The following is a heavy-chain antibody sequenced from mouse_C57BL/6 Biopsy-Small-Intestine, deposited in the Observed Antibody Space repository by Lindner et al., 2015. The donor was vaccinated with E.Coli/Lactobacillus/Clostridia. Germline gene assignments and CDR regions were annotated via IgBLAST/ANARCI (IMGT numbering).Heavy chain of an antibody. CDR2: IIPIVNIA. D-gene: IGHD4-1*01. CDR1: GDTFSTSP. J-gene: IGHJ3*01. V-gene: IGHV1-81*01. CDR3: ARESKSGPD. Sequence: SVKVSCKASGDTFSTSPISWVRQAPGQGLEWMGRIIPIVNIADYAPEFQGRVTITADRSTSTAYLELSSLKSEDTAIYFCARESKSGPDWGQGTQVTVS.